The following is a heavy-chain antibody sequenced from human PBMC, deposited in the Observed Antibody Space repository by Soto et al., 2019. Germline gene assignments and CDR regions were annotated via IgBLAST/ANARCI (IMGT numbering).Heavy chain of an antibody. V-gene: IGHV4-59*01. CDR3: ARVNSGWWYFDN. J-gene: IGHJ4*02. Sequence: PSETLSLTCTVSGGSISSYYWSWIRQPPGKGLEWIGYIYYSGSTNYNPSLKSRVTISVNTSKNQFSLKLTSVTAADTAVYYCARVNSGWWYFDNWGKETRVTVS. D-gene: IGHD6-19*01. CDR1: GGSISSYY. CDR2: IYYSGST.